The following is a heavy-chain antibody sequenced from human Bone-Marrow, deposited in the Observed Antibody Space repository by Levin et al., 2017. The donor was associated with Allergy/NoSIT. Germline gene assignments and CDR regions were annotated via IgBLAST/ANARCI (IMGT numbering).Heavy chain of an antibody. D-gene: IGHD2-15*01. Sequence: KISCKASGGALSSYSIAWVRQAPGQGLEWMGGIIPLFGTATYAQKFQDRVTISADESTTTSYMEVTGLQSDDTAMYFCARGWGYCNSGGCRDWCDPWGQGPLVTVSS. CDR2: IIPLFGTA. J-gene: IGHJ5*02. CDR3: ARGWGYCNSGGCRDWCDP. CDR1: GGALSSYS. V-gene: IGHV1-69*01.